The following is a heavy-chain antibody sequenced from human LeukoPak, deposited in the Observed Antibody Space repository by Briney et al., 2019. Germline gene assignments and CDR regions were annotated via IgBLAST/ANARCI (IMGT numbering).Heavy chain of an antibody. CDR1: GFTFSAYW. Sequence: GGSLRLSCAASGFTFSAYWMSWVRQTPGKGLEWVANIKEDGSEKYYVDCVKGRFIISRDNAKNSLYVQMNSLRAEDTAVYYCARLPLTARRHFDFWGQGTQVTVSS. V-gene: IGHV3-7*05. D-gene: IGHD2-15*01. CDR3: ARLPLTARRHFDF. CDR2: IKEDGSEK. J-gene: IGHJ4*02.